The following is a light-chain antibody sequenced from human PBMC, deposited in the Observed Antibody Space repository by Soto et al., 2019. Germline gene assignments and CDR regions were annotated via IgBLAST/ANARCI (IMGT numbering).Light chain of an antibody. CDR2: DAS. V-gene: IGKV3-11*01. J-gene: IGKJ1*01. CDR1: QSVSSY. CDR3: QQRSNPVT. Sequence: IVLTQSPATLSLTPGERATLSCRASQSVSSYLAWYQQKPGQAPRLLIYDASNRATGIPARFSGSGSGTDFTLTISSLEPEDFAVYYCQQRSNPVTFGQGTKVDIK.